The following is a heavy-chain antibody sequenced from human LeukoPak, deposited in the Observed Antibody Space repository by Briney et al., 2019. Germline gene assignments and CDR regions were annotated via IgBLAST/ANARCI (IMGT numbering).Heavy chain of an antibody. CDR3: AKSVRLGELSLGD. J-gene: IGHJ4*02. CDR1: GFTFSSYG. V-gene: IGHV3-23*01. D-gene: IGHD3-16*02. Sequence: GGSLRLSCAASGFTFSSYGMSWVRQAPGKGLEWVSAISGSGGSTYYADSVKGRFTISRDNSKNTLYLQMNSLRAEDTAVYYCAKSVRLGELSLGDWGQGTLVTVSS. CDR2: ISGSGGST.